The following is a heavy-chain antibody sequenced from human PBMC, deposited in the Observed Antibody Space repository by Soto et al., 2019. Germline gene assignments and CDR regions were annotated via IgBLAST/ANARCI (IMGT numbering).Heavy chain of an antibody. J-gene: IGHJ4*02. V-gene: IGHV3-30*18. CDR2: ISYDGSNK. Sequence: GGSLRLSCAASGFTFSSYGMHWVRQAPGKGLEWVAVISYDGSNKYYADSVKGRFTISRDNSKNTLYLQMNSLRAEDTAVYYCAKATDYDILTPTDYWGQGTLVTVSS. D-gene: IGHD3-9*01. CDR3: AKATDYDILTPTDY. CDR1: GFTFSSYG.